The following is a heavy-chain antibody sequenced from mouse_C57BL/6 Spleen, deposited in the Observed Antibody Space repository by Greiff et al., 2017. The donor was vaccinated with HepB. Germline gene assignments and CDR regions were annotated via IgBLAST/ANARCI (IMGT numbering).Heavy chain of an antibody. J-gene: IGHJ2*01. CDR3: ARDGYGNYPFDY. CDR2: ISDGGSYT. D-gene: IGHD2-10*02. Sequence: EVQGVESGGGLVKPGGSLKLSCAASGFTFSSYAMSWVRQTPEKRLEWVATISDGGSYTYYPDNVKGRFTISRDNAKNNLYLQMSHLKSEDTAMYYCARDGYGNYPFDYWGQGTTLTVSS. CDR1: GFTFSSYA. V-gene: IGHV5-4*01.